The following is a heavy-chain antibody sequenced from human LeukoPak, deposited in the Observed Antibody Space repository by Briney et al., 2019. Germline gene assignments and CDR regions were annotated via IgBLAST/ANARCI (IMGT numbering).Heavy chain of an antibody. D-gene: IGHD3-16*01. CDR1: GGSVSSESYH. V-gene: IGHV4-61*01. CDR3: ARGVGGVREGFDI. Sequence: SDTLPLTCTLCGGSVSSESYHWLWLRQPPGKGLEGIAYIFNSGSSNYNPSLKSRVTISVDTSKNQFSLKLNSVTAADTAQYHCARGVGGVREGFDIWGQGTMVTVSS. CDR2: IFNSGSS. J-gene: IGHJ3*02.